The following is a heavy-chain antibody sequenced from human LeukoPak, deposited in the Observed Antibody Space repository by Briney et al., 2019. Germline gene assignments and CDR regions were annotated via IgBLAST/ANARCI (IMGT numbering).Heavy chain of an antibody. J-gene: IGHJ6*03. CDR3: ARDREKWEPITRKYSYYMDV. Sequence: SETLSLTCTVSGGSIGSSSSYWGWIRQPPGKGLEWIGSFYYSGSTYYNPSLKSRVTISVDTSKNQFSLKLSSVTAADTAIYYCARDREKWEPITRKYSYYMDVWGKGTTVTVSS. D-gene: IGHD1-14*01. CDR1: GGSIGSSSSY. CDR2: FYYSGST. V-gene: IGHV4-39*07.